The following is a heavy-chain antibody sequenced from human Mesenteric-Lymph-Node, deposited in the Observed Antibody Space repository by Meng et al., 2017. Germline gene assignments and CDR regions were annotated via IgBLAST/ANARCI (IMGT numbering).Heavy chain of an antibody. Sequence: VHPPESGPGLVKPSQTLSLTCAVSGGSISSVYWWTWIRQPPGKGLDWIGYIYYSGSTYYNPSLKSRVTISVDTSKNQFSLKLNSVTAADTAVYYCARRGSRNGWSVDYWGQGTLVTVSS. V-gene: IGHV4-30-4*07. D-gene: IGHD2-15*01. J-gene: IGHJ4*02. CDR1: GGSISSVYW. CDR3: ARRGSRNGWSVDY. CDR2: IYYSGST.